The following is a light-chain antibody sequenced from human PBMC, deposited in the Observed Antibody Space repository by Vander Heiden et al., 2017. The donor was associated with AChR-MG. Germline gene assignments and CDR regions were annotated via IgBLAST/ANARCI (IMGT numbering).Light chain of an antibody. CDR3: AAWDDSLNGVV. Sequence: QPVLTQPPPASGTPGQVVTISCCVSSCNIGSSTVNWYQQLPGTAPKLLIFSDNQRPSGVPDRFSGSKSCTSASLAISGLQSEDEADYYCAAWDDSLNGVVFGGGTKLTVL. J-gene: IGLJ2*01. CDR1: SCNIGSST. V-gene: IGLV1-44*01. CDR2: SDN.